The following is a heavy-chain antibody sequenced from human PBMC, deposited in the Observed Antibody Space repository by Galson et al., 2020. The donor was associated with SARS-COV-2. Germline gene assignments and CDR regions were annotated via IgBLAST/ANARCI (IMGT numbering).Heavy chain of an antibody. J-gene: IGHJ6*02. CDR3: ARVENFYGDYGVYYYGMDV. CDR1: GYTFTGYY. CDR2: INPNSGGT. Sequence: ASVKVSCKASGYTFTGYYMHWVRQAPGQGLEWMGRINPNSGGTNYAQKFQGRVTMTRDTSISTAYMELSRLRSDDTAVYYCARVENFYGDYGVYYYGMDVWGQGTTVTVSS. D-gene: IGHD4-17*01. V-gene: IGHV1-2*06.